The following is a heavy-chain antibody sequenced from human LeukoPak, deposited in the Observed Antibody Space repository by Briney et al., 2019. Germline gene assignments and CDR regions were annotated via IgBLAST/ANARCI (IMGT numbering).Heavy chain of an antibody. CDR3: ARHGSVRRVDY. J-gene: IGHJ4*02. V-gene: IGHV4-59*08. D-gene: IGHD6-25*01. CDR2: ISYNGST. CDR1: GCXISSYF. Sequence: SETLSLTCSASGCXISSYFWSWIRQPPGKGLAWIGYISYNGSTNYNPPLKSRVTISVDKTKNQFSLKLSSVTAADTAVYYCARHGSVRRVDYWGQGTLVTVSS.